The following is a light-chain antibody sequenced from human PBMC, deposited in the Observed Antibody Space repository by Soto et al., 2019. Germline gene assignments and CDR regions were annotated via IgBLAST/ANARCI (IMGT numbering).Light chain of an antibody. Sequence: DIQMTQSPSTLSASAGDRVTITYRASQSITIWLAWYQQKPGKAPKLLIYDASTLESGVPSRFSGSGSGTEFTLTINSLQPDDFATYYCQQFHSFPITFGQGTRLEIK. CDR1: QSITIW. CDR2: DAS. CDR3: QQFHSFPIT. J-gene: IGKJ5*01. V-gene: IGKV1-5*01.